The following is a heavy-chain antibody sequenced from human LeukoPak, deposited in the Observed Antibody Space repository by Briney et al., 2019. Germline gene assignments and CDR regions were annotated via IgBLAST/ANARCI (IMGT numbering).Heavy chain of an antibody. CDR2: INHSGST. D-gene: IGHD5-18*01. CDR1: GGSFSGYY. Sequence: PSETLSLTCAVYGGSFSGYYWSWIRQPPGKGLEWIGEINHSGSTNYNPSLKSRVTISVDASKNQFSPRLSSVTAADTAVYYCARLIGLWSPFDYWGQGALVAVSS. J-gene: IGHJ4*02. V-gene: IGHV4-34*01. CDR3: ARLIGLWSPFDY.